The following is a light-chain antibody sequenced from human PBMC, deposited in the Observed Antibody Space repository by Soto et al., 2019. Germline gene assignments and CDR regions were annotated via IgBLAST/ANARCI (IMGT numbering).Light chain of an antibody. CDR3: QQYDNLPLT. CDR1: QDISNY. J-gene: IGKJ4*01. V-gene: IGKV1-33*01. Sequence: DIQMTQSPSSLSASVGDRVTITCQASQDISNYLNWYQQKPGKAPELLIYDASNLETGVPSRFSGSGSETDFTFTISSLQPEDIATYYCQQYDNLPLTFGGGTKVEIK. CDR2: DAS.